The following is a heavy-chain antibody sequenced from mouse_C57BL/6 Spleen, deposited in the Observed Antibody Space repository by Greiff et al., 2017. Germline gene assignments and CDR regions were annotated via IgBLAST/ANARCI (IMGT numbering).Heavy chain of an antibody. V-gene: IGHV5-17*01. D-gene: IGHD1-2*01. CDR2: ISSGSSTI. CDR3: ARALLGGAY. CDR1: GFTFSDYG. J-gene: IGHJ3*01. Sequence: EVKVVESGGGLVKPGGSLKLSCAASGFTFSDYGMHWVRQAPEKGLEWVAYISSGSSTIYYADAMKGRFTISRDNAKNTLFLQMTSLRSEDTAMYYCARALLGGAYWGQGTLVTVSA.